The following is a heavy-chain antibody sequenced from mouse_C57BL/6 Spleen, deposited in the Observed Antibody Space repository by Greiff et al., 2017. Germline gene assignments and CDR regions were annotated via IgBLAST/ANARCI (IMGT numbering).Heavy chain of an antibody. CDR1: GYTFTSYW. D-gene: IGHD2-14*01. CDR3: AAGTYDAMDY. Sequence: QVQLQQPGAELVRPGTSVKLSCKASGYTFTSYWMHWVKQRPGQGLEWIGVIDPSDSYTNYNQKFKGKATLTVDTSSSTAYMQLSSLTLEDSAVYYCAAGTYDAMDYWGQGTSVTVSS. V-gene: IGHV1-59*01. J-gene: IGHJ4*01. CDR2: IDPSDSYT.